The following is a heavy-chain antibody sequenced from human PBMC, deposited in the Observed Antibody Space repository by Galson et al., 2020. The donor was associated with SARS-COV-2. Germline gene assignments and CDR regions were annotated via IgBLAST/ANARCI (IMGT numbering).Heavy chain of an antibody. Sequence: GESLKISCAASGFTFSSYAMSWVRQAPGKGLEWVSAISGSGGSTYYADSVKGRFTISRDNSKNTLYLQMNSLRAEDTAVYYCATLYREQSIRSLSTIFGVVIIGYFDYWGQGTLVTVSS. V-gene: IGHV3-23*01. D-gene: IGHD3-3*01. CDR3: ATLYREQSIRSLSTIFGVVIIGYFDY. CDR1: GFTFSSYA. J-gene: IGHJ4*02. CDR2: ISGSGGST.